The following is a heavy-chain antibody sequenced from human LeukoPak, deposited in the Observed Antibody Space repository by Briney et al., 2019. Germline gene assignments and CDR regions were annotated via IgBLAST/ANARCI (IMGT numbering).Heavy chain of an antibody. CDR1: GLRLSSYS. CDR2: ISRSSSAI. D-gene: IGHD7-27*01. Sequence: SGGSLRLSCVVSGLRLSSYSMSWVRQAPGKGLEWVSYISRSSSAIYYADSVKGRFTISRDNAKNSLFLQMNSLRDEDTAEYYCSSRRTGDLFQTDYWGQGTLVTVSS. CDR3: SSRRTGDLFQTDY. V-gene: IGHV3-48*02. J-gene: IGHJ4*02.